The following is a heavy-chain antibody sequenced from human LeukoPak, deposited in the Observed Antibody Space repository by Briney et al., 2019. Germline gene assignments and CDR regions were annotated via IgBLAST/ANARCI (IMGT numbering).Heavy chain of an antibody. CDR1: GYSISTGYY. V-gene: IGHV4-38-2*02. D-gene: IGHD2-15*01. J-gene: IGHJ6*03. CDR2: TYYSGST. Sequence: SSETLSLTCTVSGYSISTGYYWGWIRQPPGKGLEWIGITYYSGSTYYNPSLKSRVTISADTSKNQFSLKLSSVTAADTAVYYCASYCSGGSCYHYYYYYYMDVWGKGTTVTISS. CDR3: ASYCSGGSCYHYYYYYYMDV.